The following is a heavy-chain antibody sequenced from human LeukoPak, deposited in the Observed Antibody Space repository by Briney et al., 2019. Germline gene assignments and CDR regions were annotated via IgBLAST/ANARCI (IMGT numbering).Heavy chain of an antibody. V-gene: IGHV3-30*03. Sequence: PGGSLRLSCAASGFTFSSYGMHWVRQAPGKGLEWVAVISYDGSNKYYADSVKGRFTISRDNSKNTLYLQMNSLRAEDTAVYYCARPWSGSYNWFDPWGHGTLVTVSS. CDR1: GFTFSSYG. CDR3: ARPWSGSYNWFDP. CDR2: ISYDGSNK. J-gene: IGHJ5*02. D-gene: IGHD3-3*01.